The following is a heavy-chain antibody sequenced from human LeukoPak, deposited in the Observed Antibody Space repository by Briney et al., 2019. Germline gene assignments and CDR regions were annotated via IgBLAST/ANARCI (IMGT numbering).Heavy chain of an antibody. D-gene: IGHD5-18*01. Sequence: ASVKVSCKASGYTFTSYDISWVRQAPGQGLEWMGWISAYNGNTNYAQKLQGRVTVTTDTSTSTAYMELRSLRSDDTAVYYCARGRRGYSYGYCDYWGQGTLVTVSS. J-gene: IGHJ4*02. CDR3: ARGRRGYSYGYCDY. CDR2: ISAYNGNT. V-gene: IGHV1-18*01. CDR1: GYTFTSYD.